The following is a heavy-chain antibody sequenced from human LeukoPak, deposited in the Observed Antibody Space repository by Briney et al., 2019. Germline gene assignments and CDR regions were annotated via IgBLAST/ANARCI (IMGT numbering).Heavy chain of an antibody. CDR1: GFTFRDYY. Sequence: GGSLRLSCAASGFTFRDYYMTWIRQAPGKGLEWVAYISNTDDTIYYGDSVKGRFTISRDNAKGLLYLQMSSLRVEDTAVYYCARASPGTPQYWGQGTLVTVSS. CDR2: ISNTDDTI. D-gene: IGHD3-10*01. CDR3: ARASPGTPQY. V-gene: IGHV3-11*01. J-gene: IGHJ4*02.